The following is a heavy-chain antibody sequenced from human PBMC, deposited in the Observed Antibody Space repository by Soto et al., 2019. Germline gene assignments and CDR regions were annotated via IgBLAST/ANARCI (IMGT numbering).Heavy chain of an antibody. CDR2: IYSDGSRT. CDR3: ARGAGGYYYMDV. CDR1: GFTFSSYW. J-gene: IGHJ6*03. Sequence: EVQLVESGGGLVQPGGSLRLSCAASGFTFSSYWMHWVRQAPGKGPVWVSRIYSDGSRTSYAVSVKGRFTISRDNAKNTLYLQMDSLSPEDTAVYYCARGAGGYYYMDVWGKGTTVTVSS. V-gene: IGHV3-74*01. D-gene: IGHD3-10*01.